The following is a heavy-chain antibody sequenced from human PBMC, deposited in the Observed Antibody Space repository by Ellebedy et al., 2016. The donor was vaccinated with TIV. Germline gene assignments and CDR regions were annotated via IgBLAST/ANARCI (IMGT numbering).Heavy chain of an antibody. J-gene: IGHJ1*01. Sequence: GESLKISCAVSGFPFSSYNMNWIRQAPGKGLEWVSAVNSVSTSMFYADSVKGRFTISRDNAKNTLYLQMNSLRAEDTAVYYCASPGEGSFQLAQYFQDWGQGTLVTVSS. CDR1: GFPFSSYN. D-gene: IGHD1-26*01. CDR2: VNSVSTSM. CDR3: ASPGEGSFQLAQYFQD. V-gene: IGHV3-21*04.